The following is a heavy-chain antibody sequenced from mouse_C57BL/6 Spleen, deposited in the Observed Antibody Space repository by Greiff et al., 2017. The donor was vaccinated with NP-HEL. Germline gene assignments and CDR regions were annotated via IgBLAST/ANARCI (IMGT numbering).Heavy chain of an antibody. CDR1: GYTFTSYG. CDR2: IYPRSGNT. J-gene: IGHJ1*03. D-gene: IGHD1-1*01. CDR3: ARNYRGSYGYFDV. V-gene: IGHV1-81*01. Sequence: VMLVESGAELARPGASVKLSCKASGYTFTSYGISWVKQRTGQGLEWIGEIYPRSGNTYYNEKFKGKATLTADKSSSTAYMELRSLTSEDSAVYFCARNYRGSYGYFDVWGTGTTVTVSS.